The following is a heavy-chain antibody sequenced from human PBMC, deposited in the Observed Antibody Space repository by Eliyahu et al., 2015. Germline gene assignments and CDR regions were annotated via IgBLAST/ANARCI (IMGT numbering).Heavy chain of an antibody. D-gene: IGHD4-17*01. CDR1: GFTFSXSW. Sequence: EVQLVESGGGLVQPGESLRLSCAASGFTFSXSWMXWVRQAPGKGVEWVANINPGGSEKYYVDSVKGRFTISRDNAKNSLYLQMNSLRAEDTAVYYCARWHHYGIDYWGQGTLVTVSS. V-gene: IGHV3-7*01. J-gene: IGHJ4*02. CDR3: ARWHHYGIDY. CDR2: INPGGSEK.